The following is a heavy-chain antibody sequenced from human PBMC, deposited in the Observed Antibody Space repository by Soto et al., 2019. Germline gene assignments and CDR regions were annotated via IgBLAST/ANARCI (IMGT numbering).Heavy chain of an antibody. D-gene: IGHD2-21*02. CDR3: VKDHCGGDCYSDPYFDY. Sequence: GGSLRLSCAASGFTFSSFAMSWVRQAPGKGLEWVSSISGSGGSTYHADSLKGRFTISRDNSKNILHLEMNSVRVEDTAVYYCVKDHCGGDCYSDPYFDYWGQGTLVTVSS. CDR1: GFTFSSFA. CDR2: ISGSGGST. V-gene: IGHV3-23*01. J-gene: IGHJ4*02.